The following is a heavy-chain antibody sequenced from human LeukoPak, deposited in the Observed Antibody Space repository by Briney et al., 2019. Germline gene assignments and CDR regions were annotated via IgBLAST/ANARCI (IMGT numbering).Heavy chain of an antibody. CDR1: EFTFSSYA. J-gene: IGHJ4*02. D-gene: IGHD6-6*01. CDR3: AKRPSLYFDY. Sequence: PGGSLRLSCAASEFTFSSYAMSWVRQAPGKGLEWVSSITGSGASTYYADSVKGRFTISRDNSRNTLYLQMNSLRAEDTAVYYCAKRPSLYFDYWGQGTLVTVSS. V-gene: IGHV3-23*01. CDR2: ITGSGAST.